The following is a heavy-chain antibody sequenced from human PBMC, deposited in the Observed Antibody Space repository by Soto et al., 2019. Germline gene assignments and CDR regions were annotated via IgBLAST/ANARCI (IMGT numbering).Heavy chain of an antibody. D-gene: IGHD5-12*01. CDR1: GGSISSGGYY. CDR2: IYYSGST. CDR3: ARKYGYAHTYYYYGMDV. V-gene: IGHV4-31*03. J-gene: IGHJ6*02. Sequence: QVQLQESGPGLVKPSQTLSLTCTVSGGSISSGGYYWSWIRQHPGKGLEWIGYIYYSGSTYYNPSLKSRVTISVDKSKKQFSLKLSSVTAADTAVYYCARKYGYAHTYYYYGMDVWGQGTTVTVSS.